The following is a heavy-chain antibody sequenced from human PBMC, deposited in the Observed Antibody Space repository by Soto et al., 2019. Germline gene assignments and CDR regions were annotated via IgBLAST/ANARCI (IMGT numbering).Heavy chain of an antibody. CDR2: INHSGST. V-gene: IGHV4-34*01. J-gene: IGHJ5*02. D-gene: IGHD3-9*01. CDR3: ARGPRLRYFDWLLEISWFDP. Sequence: QVQLQQWGAGLLKPSETLSLTCAVYGGSFSGYYWSWIRQPPGKGLEWIGEINHSGSTNYNPSLKIRVTISVDTSKNQFSLKLSSVTAADTAVYYCARGPRLRYFDWLLEISWFDPWGQGTLVTVSS. CDR1: GGSFSGYY.